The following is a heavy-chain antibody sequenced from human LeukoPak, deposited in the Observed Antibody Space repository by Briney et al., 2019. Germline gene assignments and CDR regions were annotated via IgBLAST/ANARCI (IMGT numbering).Heavy chain of an antibody. V-gene: IGHV3-48*01. CDR1: GFIFSSYS. CDR2: ISTTGSTI. CDR3: AKDRGPTTVQSVTDY. D-gene: IGHD4-17*01. J-gene: IGHJ4*02. Sequence: TGGSLRLSCAASGFIFSSYSMNWVRQAPGKGLEWVSYISTTGSTIYYADSVKGRFTISRDNAKNSLYLQMNSLTAEDTALYYCAKDRGPTTVQSVTDYWGQGTLVTVSS.